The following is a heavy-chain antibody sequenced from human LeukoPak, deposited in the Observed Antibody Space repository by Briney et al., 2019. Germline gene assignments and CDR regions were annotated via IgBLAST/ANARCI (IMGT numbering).Heavy chain of an antibody. CDR3: ARVPGVYYDRLTGYGSGWFDP. Sequence: PSETLSLTCTVSGYSISSGYYWGWVRQSPGKGLEWIGTVYHSGSTYYNPSLRSRVTISVETSKNQFSLKVRSMTAADTAMYYCARVPGVYYDRLTGYGSGWFDPWGQGTLVTASS. CDR2: VYHSGST. D-gene: IGHD3-9*01. CDR1: GYSISSGYY. J-gene: IGHJ5*02. V-gene: IGHV4-38-2*02.